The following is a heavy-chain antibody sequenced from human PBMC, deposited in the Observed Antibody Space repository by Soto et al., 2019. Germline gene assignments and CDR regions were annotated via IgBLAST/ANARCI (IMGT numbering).Heavy chain of an antibody. CDR2: INPNSGGT. Sequence: GASVKVSCKASGYTFTGYYMHWVRQAPGQGLEWMGWINPNSGGTNYAQKFQGRVTMTRDTSISTAYMELSRLRSDDTAVYYCARDHRGWLQSEGHFDYWGQGTLVTVSS. J-gene: IGHJ4*02. V-gene: IGHV1-2*02. D-gene: IGHD5-12*01. CDR3: ARDHRGWLQSEGHFDY. CDR1: GYTFTGYY.